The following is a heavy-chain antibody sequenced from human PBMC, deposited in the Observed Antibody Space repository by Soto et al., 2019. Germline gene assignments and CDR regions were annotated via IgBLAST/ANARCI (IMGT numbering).Heavy chain of an antibody. CDR3: AKRDFWSGYYTVGGVDY. V-gene: IGHV3-23*01. CDR2: ISGSGGST. Sequence: EVQLLESGGGLVQPGGSLRLSCAASGFTFSSYAMSWVRQAPGKGLEWVSAISGSGGSTYYADSVKGRFTISRDNSKNTRYLEQNSLRAEDTAVYYGAKRDFWSGYYTVGGVDYWGQGTLVTVCS. J-gene: IGHJ4*02. D-gene: IGHD3-3*01. CDR1: GFTFSSYA.